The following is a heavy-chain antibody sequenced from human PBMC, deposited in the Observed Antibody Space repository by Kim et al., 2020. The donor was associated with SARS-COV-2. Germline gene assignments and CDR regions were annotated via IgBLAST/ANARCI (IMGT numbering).Heavy chain of an antibody. CDR3: AGSPVWWELRRYFDY. CDR2: ISGSGGST. V-gene: IGHV3-23*01. D-gene: IGHD1-26*01. Sequence: GGSLRLSCAASGFTFSSYAMSWVRQAPGKGLEWVSAISGSGGSTYYADSVKGRFTISRDNSKNTLYLQMNSLRAEDTAVYYCAGSPVWWELRRYFDYWGQGTLVTVSS. CDR1: GFTFSSYA. J-gene: IGHJ4*02.